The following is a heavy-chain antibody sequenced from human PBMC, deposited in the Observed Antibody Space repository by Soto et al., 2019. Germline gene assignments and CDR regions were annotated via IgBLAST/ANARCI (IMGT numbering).Heavy chain of an antibody. CDR2: IDPSDSYT. D-gene: IGHD3-22*01. CDR1: GYSFTSYW. Sequence: GESLKISCKGSGYSFTSYWISWVRQMPGKGLEWMGRIDPSDSYTNYSPSFQGHVTISADKSISTAYLQWSSLKASDTAMYYCARLGYYYDSSGPGDYYYYGMDVWGQGTTVTVSS. CDR3: ARLGYYYDSSGPGDYYYYGMDV. V-gene: IGHV5-10-1*01. J-gene: IGHJ6*02.